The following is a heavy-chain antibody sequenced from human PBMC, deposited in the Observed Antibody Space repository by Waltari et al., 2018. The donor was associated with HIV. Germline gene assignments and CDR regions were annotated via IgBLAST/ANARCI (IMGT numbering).Heavy chain of an antibody. D-gene: IGHD1-26*01. V-gene: IGHV3-74*01. Sequence: VHLVESGGGSFHPGGSWGFFCAFTGFSSVKLRFPWSLQVPGKDREWVARINPEGTTAKYADAVKGRVLVSRDNDKNTLFLHLNRLRVGDTAVYFCVRVLDSFANSDADDAFDVWGQVTLVTVS. J-gene: IGHJ3*01. CDR3: VRVLDSFANSDADDAFDV. CDR1: GFSSVKL. CDR2: INPEGTTA.